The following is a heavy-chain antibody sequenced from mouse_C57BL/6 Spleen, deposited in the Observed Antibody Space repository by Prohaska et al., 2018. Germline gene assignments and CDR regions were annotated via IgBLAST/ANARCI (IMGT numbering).Heavy chain of an antibody. V-gene: IGHV1-26*01. Sequence: HGKSLEWIGDINPNNGGTSYNQKFKGKATLTVDKSSSTAYMELRSLTSEDSAVYYCARSPGWGAMDYWGQGTSVTVSS. D-gene: IGHD3-2*02. CDR2: INPNNGGT. J-gene: IGHJ4*01. CDR3: ARSPGWGAMDY.